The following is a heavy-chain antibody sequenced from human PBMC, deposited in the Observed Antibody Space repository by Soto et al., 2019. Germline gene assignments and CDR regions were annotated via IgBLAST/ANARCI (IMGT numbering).Heavy chain of an antibody. J-gene: IGHJ2*01. CDR1: GFTFSSYG. Sequence: GSLRLSCAASGFTFSSYGMHWVRQAPGKGLEWVAVISYDGSNRYYADSVKGRFTISRDNSKNTLYLQMNSLRAEDTAVYYCAKDERDGYNYSWYFDLWGRGTLVTVSS. V-gene: IGHV3-30*18. CDR2: ISYDGSNR. D-gene: IGHD5-12*01. CDR3: AKDERDGYNYSWYFDL.